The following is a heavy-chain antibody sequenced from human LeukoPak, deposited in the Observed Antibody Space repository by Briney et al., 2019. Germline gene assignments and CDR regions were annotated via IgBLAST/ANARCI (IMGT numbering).Heavy chain of an antibody. Sequence: SVKVSCKASGFTFTSSAVQWVRQARGQRLEWIGWIVVGSGNTNYAQKFQERVTITRDMSTSIAYMELSSLRSEDTAVYYCAALTALSTVTYDYWGQGTLVTVST. CDR3: AALTALSTVTYDY. CDR2: IVVGSGNT. V-gene: IGHV1-58*01. CDR1: GFTFTSSA. J-gene: IGHJ4*02. D-gene: IGHD4-17*01.